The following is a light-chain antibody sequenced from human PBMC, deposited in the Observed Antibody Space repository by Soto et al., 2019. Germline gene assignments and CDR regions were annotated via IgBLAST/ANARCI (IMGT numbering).Light chain of an antibody. J-gene: IGKJ2*01. CDR1: QSVASK. CDR3: QQYYNWPPYT. Sequence: EIVMTQSPATLSVSPGGRATLSCRASQSVASKLAWYQQKPGQAPRLLIHGASIRATGVPTRFSGSGAGTEFTLIISSLQSEDFAIYYCQQYYNWPPYTFGQGTKLEIK. CDR2: GAS. V-gene: IGKV3-15*01.